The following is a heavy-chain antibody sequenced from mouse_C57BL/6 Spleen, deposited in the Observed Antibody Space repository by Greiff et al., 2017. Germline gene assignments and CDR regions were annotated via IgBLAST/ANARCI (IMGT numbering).Heavy chain of an antibody. CDR1: GYTFTSYW. CDR2: IDPSDSYT. D-gene: IGHD4-1*01. CDR3: ARRRTNGDYFDY. J-gene: IGHJ2*01. Sequence: VKLQQPGAELVMPGASVKLSCKASGYTFTSYWMHWVKQRPGQGLEWIGEIDPSDSYTNYNQKFKGKSTLTVDKSSSTAYMQLSSLTSEDSAVYYCARRRTNGDYFDYWGQGTTLTVSS. V-gene: IGHV1-69*01.